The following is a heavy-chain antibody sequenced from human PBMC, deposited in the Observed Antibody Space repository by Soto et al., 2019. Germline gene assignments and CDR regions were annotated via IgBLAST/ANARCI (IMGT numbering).Heavy chain of an antibody. J-gene: IGHJ5*02. Sequence: QVQLVESGGGVVQPGRSLRLSCAASGFTFSSYAMHWVRQAPGKGLEWVAVISYDGSNKYYADSVKGRFTISRDNSKNTLYLQMNILRAEDTAVYYCARDHVVRGTNWFDPWGQGTLVTVSS. CDR3: ARDHVVRGTNWFDP. D-gene: IGHD3-10*01. V-gene: IGHV3-30-3*01. CDR1: GFTFSSYA. CDR2: ISYDGSNK.